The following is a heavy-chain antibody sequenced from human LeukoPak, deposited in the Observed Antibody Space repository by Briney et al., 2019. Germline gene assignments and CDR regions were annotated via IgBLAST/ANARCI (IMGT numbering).Heavy chain of an antibody. V-gene: IGHV3-53*01. J-gene: IGHJ4*02. D-gene: IGHD6-19*01. CDR2: IYSGGST. CDR1: GFTVSSNY. Sequence: HPGGSLRLSCAASGFTVSSNYMSWVRQAPGKGLEWVSVIYSGGSTYYADSVKGRFTVSRDNSKNTLYLQMNSPRAEDTAVYYCARGRPSKYSSGWYFVYWGQGTLVTVSS. CDR3: ARGRPSKYSSGWYFVY.